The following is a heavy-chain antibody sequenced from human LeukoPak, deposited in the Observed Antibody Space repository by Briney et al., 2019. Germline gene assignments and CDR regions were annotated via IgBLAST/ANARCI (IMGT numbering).Heavy chain of an antibody. J-gene: IGHJ4*02. V-gene: IGHV3-74*01. D-gene: IGHD4-23*01. Sequence: GGSLRLSCAASGFTFSSYWMHWVRQAPGKGLVWVSRINSDGSSTSYADSVKGRFTISRDNAKNTLYLQMNSLRAEDTAVYYCAGVQALRWPLEGWGQGTLVTVSS. CDR1: GFTFSSYW. CDR3: AGVQALRWPLEG. CDR2: INSDGSST.